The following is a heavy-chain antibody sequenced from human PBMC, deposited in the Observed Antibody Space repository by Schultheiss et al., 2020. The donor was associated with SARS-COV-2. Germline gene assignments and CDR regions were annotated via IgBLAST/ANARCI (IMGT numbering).Heavy chain of an antibody. CDR2: IYPDDSDT. D-gene: IGHD5-12*01. V-gene: IGHV5-51*01. CDR1: GYSFTSYW. J-gene: IGHJ4*02. Sequence: GGSLRLSCKGSGYSFTSYWIGWVRQMPGKGLEWMGSIYPDDSDTKYSPAFQGQVTISADKSISTGHLQWSSLKASDTAIYYCARRDSGYGGNGLFDYWGQGTLVTVSS. CDR3: ARRDSGYGGNGLFDY.